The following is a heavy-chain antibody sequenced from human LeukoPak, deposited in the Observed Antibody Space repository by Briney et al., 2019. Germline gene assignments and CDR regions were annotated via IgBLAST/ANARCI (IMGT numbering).Heavy chain of an antibody. V-gene: IGHV4-31*03. Sequence: SETLSLTCTVSGGSISSSSYYWGWIRRPPGKGLEWIGYIYYSGSTYYNPSLKSRVTISVDTSKNQFSLKLSSVAAADTAVYYCARVTDSSGWRRIDYWGQGTLVTVSS. D-gene: IGHD6-19*01. J-gene: IGHJ4*02. CDR2: IYYSGST. CDR1: GGSISSSSYY. CDR3: ARVTDSSGWRRIDY.